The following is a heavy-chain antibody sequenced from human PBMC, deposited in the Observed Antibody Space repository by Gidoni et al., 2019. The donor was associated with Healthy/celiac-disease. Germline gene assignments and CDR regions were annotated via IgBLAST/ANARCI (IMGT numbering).Heavy chain of an antibody. CDR1: GFTFSNAW. Sequence: EVQLVESGGGLVKPGGSLRLSCAASGFTFSNAWMNWVRQAQGKGLEWVGRIKSKTDGGTTDYAAPVKGRFTISRDDSKNTLYLQMNSLKTEDTAVYYCTTAVDTAMVTRFYYYYYMDVWGKGTTVTVSS. CDR3: TTAVDTAMVTRFYYYYYMDV. V-gene: IGHV3-15*07. J-gene: IGHJ6*03. D-gene: IGHD5-18*01. CDR2: IKSKTDGGTT.